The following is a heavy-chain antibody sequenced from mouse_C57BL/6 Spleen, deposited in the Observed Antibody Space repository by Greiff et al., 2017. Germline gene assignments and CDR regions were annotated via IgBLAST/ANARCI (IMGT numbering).Heavy chain of an antibody. V-gene: IGHV1-26*01. CDR3: ARYYGSSYWYFDV. J-gene: IGHJ1*03. Sequence: VQLQQSGPELVKPGASVKISCKASGYTFTDYYMNWVKQSPGKSLEWIGDINPNNGGTSYNQKFKGKATLTVDKSSSTAYMELRSLTSEDSAVXYCARYYGSSYWYFDVWGTGTTVTVSS. CDR1: GYTFTDYY. CDR2: INPNNGGT. D-gene: IGHD1-1*01.